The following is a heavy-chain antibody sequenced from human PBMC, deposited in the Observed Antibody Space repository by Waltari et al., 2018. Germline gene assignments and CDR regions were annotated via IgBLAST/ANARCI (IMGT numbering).Heavy chain of an antibody. CDR2: MSYDGFSK. Sequence: VESGGGVVQPGGSLRLSWATPEFTFRTSIIPWVRQAPGKGLEWVSAMSYDGFSKYYADSVKGRFTIARDNSKNTVYLEINSLRPEDTAVYYCAREGGTSGYSGFVDYWGQGTQVTVSS. CDR3: AREGGTSGYSGFVDY. CDR1: EFTFRTSI. J-gene: IGHJ4*02. V-gene: IGHV3-30*01. D-gene: IGHD2-2*01.